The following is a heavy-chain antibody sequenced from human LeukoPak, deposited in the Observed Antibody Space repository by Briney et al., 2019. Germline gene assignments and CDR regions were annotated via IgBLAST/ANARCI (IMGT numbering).Heavy chain of an antibody. Sequence: GGSLRLSCAASGFTFSSYGMHWVRQAPGKGLEWVAFIRYDGSNKYYADSVKGRFTISRDNSKNTLYLQMNSLRAEDTAVYYCARDPGTGLVVITAWFDYWGQGTLVTVSS. CDR2: IRYDGSNK. D-gene: IGHD3-22*01. J-gene: IGHJ4*02. CDR3: ARDPGTGLVVITAWFDY. V-gene: IGHV3-30*02. CDR1: GFTFSSYG.